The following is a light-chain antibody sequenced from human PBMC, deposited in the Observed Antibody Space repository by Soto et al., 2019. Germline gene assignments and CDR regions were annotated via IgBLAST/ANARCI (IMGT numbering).Light chain of an antibody. CDR2: AAS. CDR3: QRLNAYPYT. Sequence: IQLTQSPSSLSASVGDRVTITCRASQGISSYFAWYQQKPGKAPKVLIYAASTLQNGVPPRFSCSGSGTDFTLTISSLQPEYFATYYCQRLNAYPYTFGQGTQLEIK. CDR1: QGISSY. V-gene: IGKV1-9*01. J-gene: IGKJ2*01.